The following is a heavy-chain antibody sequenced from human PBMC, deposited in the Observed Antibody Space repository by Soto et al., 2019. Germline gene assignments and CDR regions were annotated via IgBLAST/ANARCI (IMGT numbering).Heavy chain of an antibody. CDR2: MNPNSGNT. D-gene: IGHD3-22*01. V-gene: IGHV1-8*01. Sequence: ASAKVSCKASGYTFTSYDINWVRQATGQGLEWMGWMNPNSGNTGYAQKLQGRVTMTTDTSTSTAYMELRSLRSDDTAVYYCARVRDYYDSSGYYVDYWGQGTLVTVSS. CDR1: GYTFTSYD. CDR3: ARVRDYYDSSGYYVDY. J-gene: IGHJ4*02.